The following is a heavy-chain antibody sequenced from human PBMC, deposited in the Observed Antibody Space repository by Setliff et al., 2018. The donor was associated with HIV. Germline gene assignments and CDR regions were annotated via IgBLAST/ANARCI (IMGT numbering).Heavy chain of an antibody. Sequence: SETLSLTCTVTGGSMNSHHWSWIRQPPGKGLEWIGYISYTGSTNYNHSLKNRVNMSLDTSKNRFSLKLSSVSAADTAGYYWARDSTTGDGADFWGPGTLVTVSS. J-gene: IGHJ4*02. CDR3: ARDSTTGDGADF. CDR1: GGSMNSHH. CDR2: ISYTGST. D-gene: IGHD7-27*01. V-gene: IGHV4-59*11.